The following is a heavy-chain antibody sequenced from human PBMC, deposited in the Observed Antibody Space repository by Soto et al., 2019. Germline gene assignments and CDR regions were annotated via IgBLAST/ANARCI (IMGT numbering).Heavy chain of an antibody. Sequence: EVQLLESGGGLVQPGGSLRLSCAASGFTFSSYAMTWVRQAPGKGLEWVSALSGNSGTTYSADSVKGRFTISRDNSRNTLYLPMSSLRAEDTALYYCAKGSKFTIFSANDFWCQGTLVTVSS. D-gene: IGHD3-3*01. CDR1: GFTFSSYA. CDR3: AKGSKFTIFSANDF. V-gene: IGHV3-23*01. J-gene: IGHJ4*02. CDR2: LSGNSGTT.